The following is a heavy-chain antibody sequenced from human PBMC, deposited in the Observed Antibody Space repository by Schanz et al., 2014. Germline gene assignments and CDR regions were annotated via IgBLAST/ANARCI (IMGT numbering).Heavy chain of an antibody. Sequence: EVQLVESGGGVVRPGGSLRLSCAAPGFTFGDYAMTWVRQAPGKGLEWVSAINTGVNTYYADSVRGRFTMSRDNSKNTLYLQMNSLRAGDAAVYYCARGLIAAAGGAFDYWGQGTLVAVSA. CDR1: GFTFGDYA. D-gene: IGHD6-13*01. CDR2: INTGVNT. J-gene: IGHJ4*02. V-gene: IGHV3-23*04. CDR3: ARGLIAAAGGAFDY.